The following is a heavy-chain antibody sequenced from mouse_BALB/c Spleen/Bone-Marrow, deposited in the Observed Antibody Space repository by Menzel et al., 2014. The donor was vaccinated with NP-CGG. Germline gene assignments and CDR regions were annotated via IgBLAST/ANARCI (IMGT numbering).Heavy chain of an antibody. CDR3: TRGVYYDYDEGAMDY. CDR2: INPYSDGT. V-gene: IGHV1-14*01. J-gene: IGHJ4*01. D-gene: IGHD2-4*01. CDR1: GYTFTSYV. Sequence: VQLQQPGPELVKPGASVKMSCKASGYTFTSYVMHWVKQKPGQGLEWIGYINPYSDGTKYNEKFKGKATLTSDKSSSTAYMELSSLTSEDSAVYYCTRGVYYDYDEGAMDYWGQGSSVTDSS.